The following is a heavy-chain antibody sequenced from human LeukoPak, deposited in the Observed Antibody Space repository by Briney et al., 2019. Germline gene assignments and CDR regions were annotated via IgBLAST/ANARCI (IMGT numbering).Heavy chain of an antibody. Sequence: PSETLSLTCTVSGGSISSYYWSWIRQPPRKGLEWIGYIYYSGSTNYNPSLKSRVTISVDTSKNQFSLKLSSVTAADTAVYYCARSGYSSSWYPANWFDPWGQGTLVTVSS. CDR1: GGSISSYY. D-gene: IGHD6-13*01. CDR2: IYYSGST. V-gene: IGHV4-59*01. CDR3: ARSGYSSSWYPANWFDP. J-gene: IGHJ5*02.